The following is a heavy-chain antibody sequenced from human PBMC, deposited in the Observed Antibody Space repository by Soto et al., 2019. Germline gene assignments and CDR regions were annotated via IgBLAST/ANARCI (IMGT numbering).Heavy chain of an antibody. D-gene: IGHD3-16*01. CDR3: AKDLRFGGL. CDR1: GLTFSSYA. V-gene: IGHV3-23*01. CDR2: ISGSGLTT. J-gene: IGHJ4*02. Sequence: EVQLLESGGGLAQPGGSLRLSCGASGLTFSSYAMSWVRQAPGKGLGWVSAISGSGLTTYYADSVKGRFTISRDNSKNTLYLQMNSLRAEDTAVYYCAKDLRFGGLGGQGTLVTVSS.